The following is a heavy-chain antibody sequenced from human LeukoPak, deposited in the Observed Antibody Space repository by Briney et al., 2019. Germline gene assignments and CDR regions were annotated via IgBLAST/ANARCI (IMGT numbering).Heavy chain of an antibody. D-gene: IGHD3-10*01. CDR2: IKQDGGET. CDR1: GFTFSGHW. CDR3: ARDGGHITALDY. Sequence: GGSLRLSCASSGFTFSGHWMSWVRQAPGKGPEWVAQIKQDGGETYYVRSVKSRFTISRDTASNSLFIQMNTLRAEDTAVYYCARDGGHITALDYWGQGTLVTVSS. J-gene: IGHJ4*02. V-gene: IGHV3-7*01.